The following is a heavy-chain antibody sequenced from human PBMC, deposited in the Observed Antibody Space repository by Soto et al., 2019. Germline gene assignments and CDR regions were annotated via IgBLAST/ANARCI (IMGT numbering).Heavy chain of an antibody. J-gene: IGHJ4*02. Sequence: QVQLVQSGAEVKKTGASVKVSCKASGYTSTAYPMHWVRQAPGQRLEWMGWINVANGDTGYSQKFQGRVTVTRDTSASTVYMELSSLTSEDTVVYYCARKDYYGAGIYYFDHWGQGTLVTVSS. CDR2: INVANGDT. CDR1: GYTSTAYP. V-gene: IGHV1-3*01. D-gene: IGHD3-10*01. CDR3: ARKDYYGAGIYYFDH.